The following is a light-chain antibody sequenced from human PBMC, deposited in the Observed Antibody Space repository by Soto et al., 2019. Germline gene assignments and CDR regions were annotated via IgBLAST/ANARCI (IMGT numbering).Light chain of an antibody. Sequence: QSVLTQPASVSGSVGQSITISCTGTSSDVGGYDFVSWYQHHPGKAPKLIIYEVHTRPSGVSDRFSGSKSGNTASLTISGLQAEDEADYYCSSYTSGWGVFGTGTKLTVL. CDR2: EVH. V-gene: IGLV2-14*01. CDR1: SSDVGGYDF. J-gene: IGLJ1*01. CDR3: SSYTSGWGV.